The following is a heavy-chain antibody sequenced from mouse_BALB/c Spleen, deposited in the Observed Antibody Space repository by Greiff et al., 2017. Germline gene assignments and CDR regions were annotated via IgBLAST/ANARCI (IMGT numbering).Heavy chain of an antibody. CDR3: ARGDYRYDYAMDY. D-gene: IGHD2-14*01. Sequence: EVMLVESGGGLVQPGGSRKLSCAASGFTFSSFGMHWVRQAPEKGLEWVAYISSGSSTIYYADTVKGRFTISRDNPKNTLFLQMTSLRSEDTAMYYCARGDYRYDYAMDYWGQGTSVTVSS. CDR2: ISSGSSTI. V-gene: IGHV5-17*02. J-gene: IGHJ4*01. CDR1: GFTFSSFG.